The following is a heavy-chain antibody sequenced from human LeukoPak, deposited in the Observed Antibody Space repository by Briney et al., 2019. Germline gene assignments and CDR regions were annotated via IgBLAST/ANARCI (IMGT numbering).Heavy chain of an antibody. CDR1: GLTFSSYD. D-gene: IGHD1-14*01. V-gene: IGHV3-13*01. CDR2: IGATGDT. J-gene: IGHJ3*02. CDR3: VRGAYWHHEKNPFHI. Sequence: QSGGSLRLSCAASGLTFSSYDMHWVRQTAGKGLEWVSSIGATGDTYYTDSVKGRFTISRENAKKSLYLQVSSLRVEDTAVYFCVRGAYWHHEKNPFHIGGPGKMVTASS.